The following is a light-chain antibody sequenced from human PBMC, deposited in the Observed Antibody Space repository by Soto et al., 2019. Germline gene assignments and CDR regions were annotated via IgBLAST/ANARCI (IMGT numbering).Light chain of an antibody. CDR3: AAWDDSLNGDV. CDR1: SSNIGTNA. V-gene: IGLV1-44*01. Sequence: QSVLTQPPSASGTPGQRVTISCSGGSSNIGTNAVNWYQQLPGTAPKLLIYNNNQRPSGVPDRFSDSKSGTSASLAISGLQSEDEAYYYCAAWDDSLNGDVFGTGTKLTVL. CDR2: NNN. J-gene: IGLJ1*01.